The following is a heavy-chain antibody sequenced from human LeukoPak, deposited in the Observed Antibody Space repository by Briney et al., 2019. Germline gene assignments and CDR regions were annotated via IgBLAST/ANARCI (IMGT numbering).Heavy chain of an antibody. J-gene: IGHJ4*02. CDR2: IGAYNGNT. D-gene: IGHD3-9*01. CDR1: GYTFTSYG. CDR3: ARDYDILTGPSRPDY. Sequence: ASVKVSCKASGYTFTSYGISWVRQAPGQGLEWMGWIGAYNGNTNYAQKLQGRVTMTTDTSTSTAYMELRSLRSDDTAVYYCARDYDILTGPSRPDYWGQGTLVTVSS. V-gene: IGHV1-18*04.